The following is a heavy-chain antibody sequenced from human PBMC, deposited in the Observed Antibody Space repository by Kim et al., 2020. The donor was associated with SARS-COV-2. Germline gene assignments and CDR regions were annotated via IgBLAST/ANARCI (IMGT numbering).Heavy chain of an antibody. J-gene: IGHJ4*02. V-gene: IGHV4-59*01. CDR3: SQRPQARYYFDY. CDR1: GGSISNYY. Sequence: SETLSLTCTVSGGSISNYYWSWIRQPPGKGLEWIGHIYYSGSTKYNPSLKSRVTISVDTPKNHFSLILNSVTPEDTAGYYCSQRPQARYYFDYWGQGTLV. CDR2: IYYSGST.